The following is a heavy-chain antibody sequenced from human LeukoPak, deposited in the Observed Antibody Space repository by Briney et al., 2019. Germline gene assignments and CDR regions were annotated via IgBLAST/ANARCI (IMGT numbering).Heavy chain of an antibody. CDR2: INPNSGGT. V-gene: IGHV1-2*02. D-gene: IGHD3-3*01. CDR1: GYTFTGYY. CDR3: ARARYDLCFGP. J-gene: IGHJ5*02. Sequence: ASVKVSCKASGYTFTGYYMHWVRQAPGQGLEWMGWINPNSGGTNYEQKFQGRVTMTRDTSISTAYMELSKLRSDDTAVYYCARARYDLCFGPWGQGTLVTVSS.